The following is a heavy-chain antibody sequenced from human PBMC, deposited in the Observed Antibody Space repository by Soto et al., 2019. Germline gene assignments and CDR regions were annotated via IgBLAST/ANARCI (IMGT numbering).Heavy chain of an antibody. CDR3: ARDRSMVVVVPGY. J-gene: IGHJ4*02. Sequence: AGGSLRLSCAASGFTFSSYAMHWVRQAPGKGLEWVALISHDGGNHYYADSVKGRFTISRDNSKNMVYLQINSLRVDDTAVYYCARDRSMVVVVPGYWGQGTLVTVSS. CDR1: GFTFSSYA. D-gene: IGHD2-2*01. CDR2: ISHDGGNH. V-gene: IGHV3-30-3*01.